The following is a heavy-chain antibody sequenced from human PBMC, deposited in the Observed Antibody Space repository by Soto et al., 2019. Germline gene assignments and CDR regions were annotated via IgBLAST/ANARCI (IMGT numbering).Heavy chain of an antibody. CDR1: GYSFTSYW. Sequence: PGESLKISCKGSGYSFTSYWIGWVRQMPGKGLEWMGIIYPGDSDTRYSPSFQGQVTISADKSISTAYLQWSSLKASDTAMYYCARHVVVGSSWNAHSFFDYWGQGTLVTVSS. V-gene: IGHV5-51*01. CDR3: ARHVVVGSSWNAHSFFDY. J-gene: IGHJ4*02. D-gene: IGHD2-15*01. CDR2: IYPGDSDT.